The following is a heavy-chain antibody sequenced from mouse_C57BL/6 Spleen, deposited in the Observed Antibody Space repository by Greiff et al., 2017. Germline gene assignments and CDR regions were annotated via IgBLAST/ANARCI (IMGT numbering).Heavy chain of an antibody. CDR3: TRDDYYGPWGSDYYAMDY. D-gene: IGHD2-1*01. CDR2: ISSGGDYI. CDR1: GFTFSSYA. V-gene: IGHV5-9-1*02. J-gene: IGHJ4*01. Sequence: EVKLMESGEGLVKPGGSLKLSCAASGFTFSSYAMSWVRQTPEKRLEWVAYISSGGDYISYADTVKGRFTISRDNARNTLYLQMSSLKSEDTAMYYCTRDDYYGPWGSDYYAMDYWGQGTSVTVSS.